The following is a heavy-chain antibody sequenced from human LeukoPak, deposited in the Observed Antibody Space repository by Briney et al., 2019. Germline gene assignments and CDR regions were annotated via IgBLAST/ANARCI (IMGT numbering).Heavy chain of an antibody. J-gene: IGHJ4*02. CDR1: GFTFSSYS. D-gene: IGHD2-15*01. CDR3: ARDSFPCGSGGSCDQMGY. Sequence: PGGSLRLSCAASGFTFSSYSMDWVRQAPGQGLEWVSSISSSSSLIYYADSVKGRFTISRDNAKNSLYLQMNSLRAEDTAVYYCARDSFPCGSGGSCDQMGYWGQGTLVTVSS. CDR2: ISSSSSLI. V-gene: IGHV3-21*01.